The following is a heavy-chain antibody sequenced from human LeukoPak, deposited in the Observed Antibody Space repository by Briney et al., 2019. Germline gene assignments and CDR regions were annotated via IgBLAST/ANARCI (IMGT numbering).Heavy chain of an antibody. V-gene: IGHV1-46*01. CDR2: INPSGGST. CDR3: ARGLIIEYYYDSSGYFMA. CDR1: GYTFTSYY. Sequence: GASVKVSCKASGYTFTSYYMHWVRQAPGQGLEWMGIINPSGGSTSYAQKFQGRVTMTRDTSTSTVYMELSSLRSEDTAVYYCARGLIIEYYYDSSGYFMAWGQGTLVTVSS. J-gene: IGHJ5*02. D-gene: IGHD3-22*01.